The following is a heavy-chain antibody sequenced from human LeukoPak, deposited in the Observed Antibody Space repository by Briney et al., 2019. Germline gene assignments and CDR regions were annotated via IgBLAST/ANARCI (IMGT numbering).Heavy chain of an antibody. V-gene: IGHV3-74*01. J-gene: IGHJ4*02. CDR3: ARDAVIYYYDSSGYSIGY. D-gene: IGHD3-22*01. CDR2: INSDGSST. Sequence: PGGSLRLSCAASGFTFSSYLMHWVRQAPGKGLVWVSRINSDGSSTSYADSVKGRFTISRDNAKNTLYLQMNSLRAEDTAVYYCARDAVIYYYDSSGYSIGYWGQGTLVTVSS. CDR1: GFTFSSYL.